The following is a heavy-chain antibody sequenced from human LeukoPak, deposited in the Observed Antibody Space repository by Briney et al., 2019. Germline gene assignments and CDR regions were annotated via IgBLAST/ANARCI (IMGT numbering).Heavy chain of an antibody. V-gene: IGHV1-69*04. Sequence: SVKVSCKASGGTFSSYAISWVRQAPGQGLEWMGRIIPILGIANYAQKFQGRVTITADKSTSTAYMELSSLRSEDTAVYYCASPHDYGDYEVAFDIWGQGTMVTVSS. D-gene: IGHD4-17*01. CDR3: ASPHDYGDYEVAFDI. CDR2: IIPILGIA. J-gene: IGHJ3*02. CDR1: GGTFSSYA.